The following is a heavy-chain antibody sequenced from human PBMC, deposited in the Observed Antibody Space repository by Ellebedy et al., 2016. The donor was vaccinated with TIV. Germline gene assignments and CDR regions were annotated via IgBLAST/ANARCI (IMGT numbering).Heavy chain of an antibody. D-gene: IGHD6-19*01. V-gene: IGHV1-8*01. CDR1: GYTFTSYD. J-gene: IGHJ4*02. CDR2: MNPNSGNT. Sequence: AASVKVSCKASGYTFTSYDINWVRQATGQGLEWMGWMNPNSGNTGYAQKFQGRVTMTRNTSISTAYMELSSLRSEDTAVYYCARGLGINKQWLVGGADYWGQGTLVTVSS. CDR3: ARGLGINKQWLVGGADY.